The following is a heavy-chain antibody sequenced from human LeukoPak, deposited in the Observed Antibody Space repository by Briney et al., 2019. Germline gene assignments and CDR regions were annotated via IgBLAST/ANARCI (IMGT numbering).Heavy chain of an antibody. CDR3: ARAKGPLSAFDI. V-gene: IGHV4-39*07. J-gene: IGHJ3*02. CDR2: ISYTGST. Sequence: PSETLSLTCTVSGGSISSSSYYWGWIRQPPGKGLEWIGSISYTGSTYCNPSLKSRVTISVDTSKNQFSLKLSSVTAADTAVYYCARAKGPLSAFDIWGQGTMVTVSS. CDR1: GGSISSSSYY.